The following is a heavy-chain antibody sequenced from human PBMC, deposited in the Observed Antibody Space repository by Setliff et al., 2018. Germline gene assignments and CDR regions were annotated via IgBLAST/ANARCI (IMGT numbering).Heavy chain of an antibody. V-gene: IGHV3-11*04. CDR3: ARENYGDYGDAFDI. J-gene: IGHJ3*02. D-gene: IGHD4-17*01. CDR1: GFIFSDHY. Sequence: GGSLRLSCAASGFIFSDHYMDWVRQAPGRGLEWVSYIHMSGGPIFYADSVKGRFTMSRDVAKNSLYLQMNSLRAEDTAIYYCARENYGDYGDAFDIWGQGTMVTVSS. CDR2: IHMSGGPI.